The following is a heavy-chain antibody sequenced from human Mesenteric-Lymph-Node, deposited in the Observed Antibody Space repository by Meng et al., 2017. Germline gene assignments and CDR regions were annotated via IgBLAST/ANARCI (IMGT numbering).Heavy chain of an antibody. V-gene: IGHV4-61*02. J-gene: IGHJ2*01. Sequence: SETLSLTCTVSGGSISSGSYYWSWIRQPAGKGLEWIGRIYTSGSTNYNPSLKSRVTISVDTSKNQFSLKLSSVTAADTAVYYCARADGDYASSWYCDLWGRGTLVTVSS. CDR1: GGSISSGSYY. CDR2: IYTSGST. D-gene: IGHD4-17*01. CDR3: ARADGDYASSWYCDL.